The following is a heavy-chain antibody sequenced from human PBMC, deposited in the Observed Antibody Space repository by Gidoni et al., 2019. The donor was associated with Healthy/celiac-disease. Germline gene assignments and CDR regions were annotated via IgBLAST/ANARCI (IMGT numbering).Heavy chain of an antibody. CDR3: ARDWGCSGGSCYWGRYFDL. V-gene: IGHV1-3*01. CDR1: GYTFNSYA. Sequence: QVQLVQSGAEVKKPGASVKVSCKASGYTFNSYAMHWVRQAPGQRLEWMGGINAGNGNTKYSQKFQGRVTITRDTSASTAYMELSSLRSEDTAVYYCARDWGCSGGSCYWGRYFDLWGRGTLVTVSS. D-gene: IGHD2-15*01. J-gene: IGHJ2*01. CDR2: INAGNGNT.